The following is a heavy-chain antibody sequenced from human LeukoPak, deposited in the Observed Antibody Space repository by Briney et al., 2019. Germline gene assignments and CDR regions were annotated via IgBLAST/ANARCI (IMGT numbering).Heavy chain of an antibody. CDR3: ARLLVTEYKTGWYGHNFDY. D-gene: IGHD6-19*01. CDR2: LSVYNGQT. V-gene: IGHV1-18*01. J-gene: IGHJ4*02. Sequence: ASVKVSCKASGYSFTNYAIGWVRQAPGQGLEWMGWLSVYNGQTSYAQKFQGVFTMTTDTSTGTAYMELRSLRSDDTAVYYCARLLVTEYKTGWYGHNFDYWGQGTQVTVSS. CDR1: GYSFTNYA.